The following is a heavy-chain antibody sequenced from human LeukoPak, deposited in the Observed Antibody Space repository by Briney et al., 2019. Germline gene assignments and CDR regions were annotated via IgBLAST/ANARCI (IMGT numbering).Heavy chain of an antibody. J-gene: IGHJ4*02. V-gene: IGHV3-74*03. Sequence: GGSLRLSCAASGFTFSGAWIHWVRQVPGKGLAWVSGISNDASITEYTGSVKGRFTIPRDNDKKTVYLQMNSLRAEDTAMYYCTRGPFTAPGIADYWGQGTLVTVSS. D-gene: IGHD6-13*01. CDR3: TRGPFTAPGIADY. CDR1: GFTFSGAW. CDR2: ISNDASIT.